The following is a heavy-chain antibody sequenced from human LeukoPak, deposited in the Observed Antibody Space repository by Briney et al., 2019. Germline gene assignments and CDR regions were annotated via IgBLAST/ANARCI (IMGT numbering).Heavy chain of an antibody. CDR2: IYPGDSDT. Sequence: GESLQISCKGSGYSFTSYWIGWVRQMPGKGLEWMGIIYPGDSDTRYGPSFQGQVTISADKSISTAYLQWSSLKASDTAMYYCARHVSSRGDGLDYWGQGTLVTVSS. CDR1: GYSFTSYW. D-gene: IGHD2-21*02. V-gene: IGHV5-51*01. J-gene: IGHJ4*02. CDR3: ARHVSSRGDGLDY.